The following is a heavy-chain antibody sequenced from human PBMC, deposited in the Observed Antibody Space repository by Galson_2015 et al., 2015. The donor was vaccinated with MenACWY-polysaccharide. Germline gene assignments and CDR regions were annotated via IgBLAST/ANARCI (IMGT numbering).Heavy chain of an antibody. CDR2: ISYSGNII. Sequence: SLRLSCAASGFTYRDYYMNWIRQAPGKGLEWISYISYSGNIIYYADSVKGRFTISWDTAKKSLYPLMDGLRADDTAVYYCATRSTPVDNHAFDSWGQGTMVIVSS. V-gene: IGHV3-11*01. CDR3: ATRSTPVDNHAFDS. CDR1: GFTYRDYY. D-gene: IGHD1-14*01. J-gene: IGHJ3*01.